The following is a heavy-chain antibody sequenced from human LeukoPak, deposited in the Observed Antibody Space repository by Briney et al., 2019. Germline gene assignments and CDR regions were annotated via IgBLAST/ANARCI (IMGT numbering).Heavy chain of an antibody. Sequence: GGSLRLSCAASGFTFSSYSMNWVSQAPGKGLEWVSSISSSSSYIYYADSVKGRFTISRDNARNSLYLQMNSLRAEDTAVYYCARDYDILTGYSAFDYWGQGTLVTVSS. CDR3: ARDYDILTGYSAFDY. CDR1: GFTFSSYS. J-gene: IGHJ4*02. V-gene: IGHV3-21*01. CDR2: ISSSSSYI. D-gene: IGHD3-9*01.